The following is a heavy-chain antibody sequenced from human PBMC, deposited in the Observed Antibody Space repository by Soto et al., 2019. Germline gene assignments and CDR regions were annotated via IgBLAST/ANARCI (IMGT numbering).Heavy chain of an antibody. CDR1: GYSFTSYW. CDR2: IYPGDSDT. Sequence: GESLKISCKGSGYSFTSYWIGWVRQMPGKGLEWMGIIYPGDSDTRYSPSFQGQVTISADKSISTAYLQWSSLKASDTAMYYSARLFPLGDSSSLFDYWGQGTLVTVSS. V-gene: IGHV5-51*01. D-gene: IGHD3-22*01. CDR3: ARLFPLGDSSSLFDY. J-gene: IGHJ4*02.